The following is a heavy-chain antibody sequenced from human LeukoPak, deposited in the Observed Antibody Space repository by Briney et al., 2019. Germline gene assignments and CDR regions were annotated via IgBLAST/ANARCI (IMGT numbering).Heavy chain of an antibody. CDR2: ISYDGSNK. V-gene: IGHV3-30*18. J-gene: IGHJ4*02. Sequence: GRSLRLSCAASGFTFSSYGMHWVRQAPGKGLEWVAVISYDGSNKYYADSVKGRFTISRDNSKNTLYLQMNSLRAEDTAVYYCAKDPGTGTLDYWGQGTLVTVSS. D-gene: IGHD1-1*01. CDR1: GFTFSSYG. CDR3: AKDPGTGTLDY.